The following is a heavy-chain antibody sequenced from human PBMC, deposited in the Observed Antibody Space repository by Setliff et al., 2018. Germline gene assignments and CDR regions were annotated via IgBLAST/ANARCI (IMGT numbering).Heavy chain of an antibody. J-gene: IGHJ4*02. D-gene: IGHD3-22*01. CDR1: GYTFSANA. V-gene: IGHV1-3*04. Sequence: ASVKVSCKASGYTFSANAIHWVRQAPGQRLEWMGFIYTDNGNTNYAQKFQGRVTMTTDTSPSTANKELTSLTSDDTALYYYVRGQGPRTVVAIPFDHWGQGTLVTVSS. CDR2: IYTDNGNT. CDR3: VRGQGPRTVVAIPFDH.